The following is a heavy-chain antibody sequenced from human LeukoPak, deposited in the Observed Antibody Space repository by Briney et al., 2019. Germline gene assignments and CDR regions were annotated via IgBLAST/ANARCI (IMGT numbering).Heavy chain of an antibody. J-gene: IGHJ4*02. CDR2: ISSSGSTI. V-gene: IGHV3-48*03. CDR1: GFTFSSYE. Sequence: PGGSLRLSCAASGFTFSSYEMNWVRQAPGKGLEWVSYISSSGSTIYYADSVKGRFTISRDNAKNSLYLQMNSLRAEDTAVCYCARGSKGDGFFFDYWGQGTLVTVSS. CDR3: ARGSKGDGFFFDY. D-gene: IGHD5-24*01.